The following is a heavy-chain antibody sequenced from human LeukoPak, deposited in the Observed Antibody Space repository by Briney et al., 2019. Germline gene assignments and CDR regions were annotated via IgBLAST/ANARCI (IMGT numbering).Heavy chain of an antibody. CDR2: INPNSGGT. Sequence: ASVKVSCKASGYTFTGYYMHWVRQAPGQGLEWMGWINPNSGGTNYAQKFQGRVTMTRDMSISTAYMELSRLRSDDTAVYYCARPHYDFWSGYYYYFDYWGQGTLVTVSS. CDR3: ARPHYDFWSGYYYYFDY. D-gene: IGHD3-3*01. J-gene: IGHJ4*02. V-gene: IGHV1-2*02. CDR1: GYTFTGYY.